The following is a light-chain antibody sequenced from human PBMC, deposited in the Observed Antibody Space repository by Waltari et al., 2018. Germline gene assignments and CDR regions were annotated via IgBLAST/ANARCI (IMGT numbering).Light chain of an antibody. J-gene: IGLJ1*01. V-gene: IGLV2-14*03. CDR2: DVT. CDR1: SSDLGSYHF. CDR3: SSYTTSSTYV. Sequence: QSALTQPASVSGSPGQSITIPFTGTSSDLGSYHFISWYQQHPGKVPKLIIYDVTNRPSGVSNRFSGSKSGNTASLTISGLQAEDEADYYCSSYTTSSTYVFGTGTKVTVL.